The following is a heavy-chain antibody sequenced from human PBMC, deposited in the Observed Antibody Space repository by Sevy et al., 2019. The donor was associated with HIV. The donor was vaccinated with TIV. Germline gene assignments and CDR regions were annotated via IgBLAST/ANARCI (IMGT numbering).Heavy chain of an antibody. CDR2: INSSGSTI. CDR1: GFTFSSYE. J-gene: IGHJ3*02. D-gene: IGHD3-22*01. CDR3: ARAATKNYYDSSGDDAFDI. Sequence: GGSLRLSCAASGFTFSSYEMNWVRQAPGKGLEWVSYINSSGSTIYYADSVKGRFTISRDNAKNSLYLQMNSLRAEDTAVYYCARAATKNYYDSSGDDAFDIWGQGTMVTVSS. V-gene: IGHV3-48*03.